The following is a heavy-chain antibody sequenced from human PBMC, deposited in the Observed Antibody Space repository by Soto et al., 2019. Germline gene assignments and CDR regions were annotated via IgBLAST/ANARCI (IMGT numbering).Heavy chain of an antibody. J-gene: IGHJ5*01. CDR3: VHVFRGVGSYTGDRFDS. D-gene: IGHD3-10*01. CDR1: GFSLSSNGVG. CDR2: VYWADDN. V-gene: IGHV2-5*02. Sequence: QITLKASGPTLVKPTQTLTLTCSFSGFSLSSNGVGVGWIRQPPGKPLEFLALVYWADDNRYSPSLKSRLPITGDASKSLGVTTLPPLAPGGTETYYCVHVFRGVGSYTGDRFDSWGQATVVTVSS.